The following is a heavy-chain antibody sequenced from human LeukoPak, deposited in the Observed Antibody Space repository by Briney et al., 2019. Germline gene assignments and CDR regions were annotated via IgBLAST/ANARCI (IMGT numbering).Heavy chain of an antibody. CDR2: ISSSSSYI. V-gene: IGHV3-21*01. CDR3: ARDLGYCSSTSCYYYYGMDV. CDR1: GFTFSSYS. D-gene: IGHD2-2*01. Sequence: PGGSLRLSCAASGFTFSSYSMNWVRKAPGKGLEWVSSISSSSSYIYYADSVKGRFTISRDNAKNSLYLQMNSLRAEDTAVYYCARDLGYCSSTSCYYYYGMDVWSQGTTVTVSS. J-gene: IGHJ6*02.